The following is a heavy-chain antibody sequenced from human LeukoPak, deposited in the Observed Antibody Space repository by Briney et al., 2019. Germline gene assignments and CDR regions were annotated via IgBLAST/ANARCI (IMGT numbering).Heavy chain of an antibody. Sequence: PGGSLRLSCAASGFTISNYEMNWVRKAPVKGLEWVSYISSSGSTIYYADSVKGRFTISRDNAKNSLYLQMNSLRAEDRDVYYCARSSGWPQRAPYYFDYWGQGTLVTVSS. V-gene: IGHV3-48*03. J-gene: IGHJ4*02. D-gene: IGHD6-19*01. CDR2: ISSSGSTI. CDR3: ARSSGWPQRAPYYFDY. CDR1: GFTISNYE.